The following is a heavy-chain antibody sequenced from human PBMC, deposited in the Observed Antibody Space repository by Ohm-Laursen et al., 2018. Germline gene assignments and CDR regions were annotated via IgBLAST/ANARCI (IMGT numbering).Heavy chain of an antibody. V-gene: IGHV1-8*01. Sequence: GSSVKVSCKASGYTFTSYDINWVRQATGQGLEWMGWMNPNSGNTGYAQKFQGRVTMTRNTSISTAYMELSSLRSEDTAVYYCAVSPAENYEDYYYYGMDVWGQGTTVTVSS. CDR3: AVSPAENYEDYYYYGMDV. CDR1: GYTFTSYD. CDR2: MNPNSGNT. D-gene: IGHD1-7*01. J-gene: IGHJ6*02.